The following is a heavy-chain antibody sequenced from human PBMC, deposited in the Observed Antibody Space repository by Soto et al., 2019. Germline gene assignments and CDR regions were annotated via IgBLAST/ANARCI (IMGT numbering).Heavy chain of an antibody. CDR2: IYYSGTT. D-gene: IGHD2-21*02. V-gene: IGHV4-31*03. J-gene: IGHJ3*02. CDR3: ARLTVVTAPYPIDI. CDR1: GGSFSSGGYY. Sequence: TLSLTCTVSGGSFSSGGYYWSWIRQHPGKGLEWIGFIYYSGTTYYNPSLKSRLTISVDTSKKQFSLKLRSVTAADTAVYYCARLTVVTAPYPIDIWGQATMLTVS.